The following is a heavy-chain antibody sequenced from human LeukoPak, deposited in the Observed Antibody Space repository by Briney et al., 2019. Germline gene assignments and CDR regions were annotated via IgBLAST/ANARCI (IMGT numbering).Heavy chain of an antibody. CDR1: GYSFTSYW. D-gene: IGHD2-15*01. V-gene: IGHV5-51*01. Sequence: NRGESLKISCKGSGYSFTSYWIGWVRQMPGKGLEWMGIIYPGDSDTRYSPSFQGQVTISADKSTSTAYLQWSSLKASDTAMYYCARRGNCNGDRWYEWFDPWGQGTLVTVSS. CDR3: ARRGNCNGDRWYEWFDP. J-gene: IGHJ5*02. CDR2: IYPGDSDT.